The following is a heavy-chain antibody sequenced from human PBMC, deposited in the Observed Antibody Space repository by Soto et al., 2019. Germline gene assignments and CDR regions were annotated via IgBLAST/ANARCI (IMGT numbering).Heavy chain of an antibody. J-gene: IGHJ3*01. CDR1: GFTFSTYA. V-gene: IGHV3-23*01. Sequence: EVQLLETGGGLVQPGGSLRLSCTASGFTFSTYAMSWVRQAPGEGLEWVSSISEDGIYTDYADTVKGRFTISRDNSKNTLYVQMTSLRAEDTAVYYCAKETSPNTYYTFDFWGPGTMVTVSS. CDR3: AKETSPNTYYTFDF. CDR2: ISEDGIYT. D-gene: IGHD1-26*01.